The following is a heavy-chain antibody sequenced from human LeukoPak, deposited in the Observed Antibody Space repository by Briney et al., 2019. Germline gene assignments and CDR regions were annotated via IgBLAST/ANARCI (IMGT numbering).Heavy chain of an antibody. Sequence: SETLSLTCTVSGGSISNYYWNYIRQPPGKGLEWIGYIYYSGITNYNPSLKSRVTISVDTSKNQFSLKLSSVTAADTAVYYCARERDIRGVVVAATIFDYWGQGTLVTVSS. V-gene: IGHV4-59*12. J-gene: IGHJ4*02. CDR1: GGSISNYY. D-gene: IGHD2-15*01. CDR2: IYYSGIT. CDR3: ARERDIRGVVVAATIFDY.